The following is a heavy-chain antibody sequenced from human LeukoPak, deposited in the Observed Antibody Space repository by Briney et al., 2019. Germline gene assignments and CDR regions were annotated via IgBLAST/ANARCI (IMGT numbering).Heavy chain of an antibody. D-gene: IGHD6-19*01. Sequence: SETLSLTCTVSGGSISSSSYYWGWIRQPPGKGLEWIGSIYYSGSTYYNPSLKSRVTISVDTSKNQFSLKLSSVTAADTAVYYCARGRQWLVPDSGAFDIWGQGTMVTVSS. CDR3: ARGRQWLVPDSGAFDI. CDR1: GGSISSSSYY. V-gene: IGHV4-39*01. J-gene: IGHJ3*02. CDR2: IYYSGST.